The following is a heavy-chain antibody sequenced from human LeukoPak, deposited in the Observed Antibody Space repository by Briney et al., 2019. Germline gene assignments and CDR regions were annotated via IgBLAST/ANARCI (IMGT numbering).Heavy chain of an antibody. CDR3: ARDSRGYYDSSGYFDH. D-gene: IGHD3-22*01. Sequence: SETLSLTCTVSGDSVSSDSYYWSWIRQPPGKGLEWIGYIYYSGTTKQNPSLKSRVTLSVDTSKNQLYLKLNPVTAADTAVYYCARDSRGYYDSSGYFDHWGQGTLVTVSS. J-gene: IGHJ4*02. CDR2: IYYSGTT. V-gene: IGHV4-61*01. CDR1: GDSVSSDSYY.